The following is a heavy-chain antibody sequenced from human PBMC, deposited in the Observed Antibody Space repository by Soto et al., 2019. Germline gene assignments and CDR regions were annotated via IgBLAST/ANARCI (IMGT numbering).Heavy chain of an antibody. J-gene: IGHJ5*02. CDR1: GGSFSGYY. Sequence: QVQLQQWGAGLLKPSETLSLTCAVYGGSFSGYYWSWIRQPPGKGREWSGEINHSGSTNYNPSLKSRVTISVDTSKNQFSLELSSVTAADTAVYYCARGGDIVVVPAANAPHDPWGQGTLVTVSS. D-gene: IGHD2-2*01. CDR2: INHSGST. V-gene: IGHV4-34*01. CDR3: ARGGDIVVVPAANAPHDP.